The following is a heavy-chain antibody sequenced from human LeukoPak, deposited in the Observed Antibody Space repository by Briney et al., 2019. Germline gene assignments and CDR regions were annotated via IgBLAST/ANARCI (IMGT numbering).Heavy chain of an antibody. CDR1: GFTFSSYN. CDR3: ARTYYDILTGSSVDY. V-gene: IGHV3-21*01. CDR2: ISSSSSYI. Sequence: GGSLRLSCAASGFTFSSYNVNWVRQAPGKGLEWVSSISSSSSYIYYADSVRGRFTISRDNAKNSLYLQMNSLRAEDTAVYYCARTYYDILTGSSVDYWGQGTLVTVSS. J-gene: IGHJ4*02. D-gene: IGHD3-9*01.